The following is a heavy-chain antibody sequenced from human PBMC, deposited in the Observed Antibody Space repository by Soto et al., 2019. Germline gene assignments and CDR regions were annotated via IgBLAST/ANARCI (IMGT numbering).Heavy chain of an antibody. Sequence: GSLRLSCAASGFTFSSYTLNWVPRAPGKGLEWVATSSDRRTGNTHYADSVRGRFTLSRDYSRNILFLQMDSLRADDTALYYCTTWLTAHFDYWGRGTQGTVSS. CDR1: GFTFSSYT. CDR3: TTWLTAHFDY. V-gene: IGHV3-23*01. D-gene: IGHD2-21*02. J-gene: IGHJ4*02. CDR2: SSDRRTGNT.